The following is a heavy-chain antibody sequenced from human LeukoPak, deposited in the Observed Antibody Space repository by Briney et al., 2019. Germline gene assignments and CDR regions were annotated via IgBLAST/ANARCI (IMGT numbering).Heavy chain of an antibody. V-gene: IGHV3-30*02. CDR2: IRYDGSNK. Sequence: GGSLRLSCAASGFTFSSYGMHWVRQAPGKGLEWVAFIRYDGSNKYYADSAKGRFTISRDNSKNTLYLQMNSLRAEDTAVYYCAKEGISGSYPPYYFDYWGQGTLVTVS. J-gene: IGHJ4*02. D-gene: IGHD1-26*01. CDR3: AKEGISGSYPPYYFDY. CDR1: GFTFSSYG.